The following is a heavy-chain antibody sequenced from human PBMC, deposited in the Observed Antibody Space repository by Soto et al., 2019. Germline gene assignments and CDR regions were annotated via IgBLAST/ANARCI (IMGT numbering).Heavy chain of an antibody. J-gene: IGHJ4*02. Sequence: SETLSLTCTVSGGSISSSSYYWGRIRQPPGKVLDLIVCIYYSGSTYYNPSLKSRVTISVDTSKNQFSLKLSFVTAADTAVYYCARHGGYCSGGSCYSDYWGQGTLVTVSS. CDR1: GGSISSSSYY. CDR2: IYYSGST. CDR3: ARHGGYCSGGSCYSDY. D-gene: IGHD2-15*01. V-gene: IGHV4-39*01.